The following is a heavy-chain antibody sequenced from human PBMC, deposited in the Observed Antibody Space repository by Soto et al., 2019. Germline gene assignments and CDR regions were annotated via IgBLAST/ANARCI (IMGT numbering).Heavy chain of an antibody. V-gene: IGHV3-30-3*01. J-gene: IGHJ4*02. CDR2: ISYDGSNK. D-gene: IGHD6-19*01. Sequence: PGGSLRLSCAASGFTFSSYAMHWVRQAPGKGLEWVAVISYDGSNKYYADSVKGRFTISRDNSKSTLYLQMNSLRAEDTAVYYCARDFPGSSGWYLGSERGGYFDYWGEGTMVAVYS. CDR1: GFTFSSYA. CDR3: ARDFPGSSGWYLGSERGGYFDY.